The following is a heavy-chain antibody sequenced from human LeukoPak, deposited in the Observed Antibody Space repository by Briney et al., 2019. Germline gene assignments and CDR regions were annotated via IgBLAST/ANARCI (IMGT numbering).Heavy chain of an antibody. V-gene: IGHV3-7*01. Sequence: GGSLRLSCAASGFTFSSYWMSWVRQAPGKGLEWVANIKQDGSEKYYVDSVKGRLTISRDNAKNSLYLQMNSLRAEDTAVYYCARDGYRAAAYYGMDVWGQGTTVTVSS. CDR2: IKQDGSEK. CDR3: ARDGYRAAAYYGMDV. CDR1: GFTFSSYW. D-gene: IGHD6-13*01. J-gene: IGHJ6*02.